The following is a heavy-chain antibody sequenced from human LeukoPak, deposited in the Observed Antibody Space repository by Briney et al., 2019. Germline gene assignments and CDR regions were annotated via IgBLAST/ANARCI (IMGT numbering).Heavy chain of an antibody. CDR1: GFTFSGYG. D-gene: IGHD2-8*01. CDR3: AKGVGYGGMDV. Sequence: GGSLRLSCAASGFTFSGYGMHWVRQAPGKGLEWVAVISYDGHNEYYADSVKGRFTISRDSSKNTVYVQMNSLRAEDTAVYYCAKGVGYGGMDVWGQGTTVTVSS. V-gene: IGHV3-30*18. CDR2: ISYDGHNE. J-gene: IGHJ6*02.